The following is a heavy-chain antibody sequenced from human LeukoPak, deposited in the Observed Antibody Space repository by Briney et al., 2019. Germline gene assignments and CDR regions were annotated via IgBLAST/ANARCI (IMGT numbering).Heavy chain of an antibody. Sequence: PGASVKVSCKASGYTFTGYYMHWVRQAPGQGLEWMGWINPNSGGTNYAQKFQGWVTMTRDTSISTAYMELRSLRSDDTAVYYCARDSGELLWFGEFHYYMDVWGKGTTVTVSS. CDR1: GYTFTGYY. J-gene: IGHJ6*03. D-gene: IGHD3-10*01. CDR2: INPNSGGT. V-gene: IGHV1-2*04. CDR3: ARDSGELLWFGEFHYYMDV.